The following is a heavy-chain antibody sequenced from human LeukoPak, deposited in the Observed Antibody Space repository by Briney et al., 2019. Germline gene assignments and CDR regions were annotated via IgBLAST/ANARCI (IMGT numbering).Heavy chain of an antibody. J-gene: IGHJ5*02. D-gene: IGHD4-17*01. CDR1: GGSISSYY. V-gene: IGHV4-59*01. CDR3: ARVVRGAVTSNCFDP. CDR2: ISNSGTT. Sequence: PSETLSLTCTVSGGSISSYYWSWIRQAPGKGLEWLGYISNSGTTDYNPSLKSRVTMPVDTSKNEFSLKVTSVTAADTAMYYCARVVRGAVTSNCFDPWGQGTLVTVSS.